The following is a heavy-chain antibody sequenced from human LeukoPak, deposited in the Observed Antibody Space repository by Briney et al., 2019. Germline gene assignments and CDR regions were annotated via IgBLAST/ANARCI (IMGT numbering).Heavy chain of an antibody. V-gene: IGHV3-7*01. Sequence: GGSLRLSCAVSGLTFSSSWMDWVRQTPGKGLEWVASINPDGIKRYSADSVKGRFTISRDNARNSLYLQMDSLRVEDTAFYYCARDLAFSRLDYWGQGVLVTVSS. CDR3: ARDLAFSRLDY. CDR1: GLTFSSSW. CDR2: INPDGIKR. D-gene: IGHD2/OR15-2a*01. J-gene: IGHJ4*02.